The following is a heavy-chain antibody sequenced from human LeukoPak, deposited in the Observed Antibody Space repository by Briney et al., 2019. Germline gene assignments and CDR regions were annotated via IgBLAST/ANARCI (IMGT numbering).Heavy chain of an antibody. CDR3: ARTGDYGLPHFDY. D-gene: IGHD4-17*01. Sequence: ASVKVSCKASGYTFTSYAMHWVRQTPGQRLEWMGWINAGNGNTKYSQKFQGRVTITRDTSASTAYMELSSLRSEDTAVYYCARTGDYGLPHFDYWGQGTLVTVSS. CDR2: INAGNGNT. J-gene: IGHJ4*02. CDR1: GYTFTSYA. V-gene: IGHV1-3*01.